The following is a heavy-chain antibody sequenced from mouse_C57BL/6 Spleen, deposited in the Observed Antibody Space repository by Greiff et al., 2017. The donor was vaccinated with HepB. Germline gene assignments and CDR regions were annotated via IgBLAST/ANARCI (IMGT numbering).Heavy chain of an antibody. V-gene: IGHV1-82*01. D-gene: IGHD3-2*02. CDR3: ARRDSSGYRFAY. CDR2: IYPGDGDT. CDR1: GYAFSSSW. J-gene: IGHJ3*01. Sequence: QVQLQQSGPELVKPGASVKISCKASGYAFSSSWMNWVKQRPGKGLEWIGRIYPGDGDTNYNGKFKGKATLTADKSSSTAYMQLSSLTSEDSAVYFCARRDSSGYRFAYWGQGTLVTVSA.